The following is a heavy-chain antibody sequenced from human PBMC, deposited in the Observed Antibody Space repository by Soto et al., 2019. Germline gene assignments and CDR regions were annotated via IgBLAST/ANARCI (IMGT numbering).Heavy chain of an antibody. CDR2: IYYSGST. J-gene: IGHJ1*01. Sequence: SDTLSLTCTVSGGSISSGGYYWSCLRQHPGKGLEWIGYIYYSGSTYYNPSLKSRVTITVDTSKNQFSLKLSSVAAADTAVYYCAIAACGGDCYLGGTWYYFQHWGQGTLVTVSS. D-gene: IGHD2-21*01. V-gene: IGHV4-31*03. CDR3: AIAACGGDCYLGGTWYYFQH. CDR1: GGSISSGGYY.